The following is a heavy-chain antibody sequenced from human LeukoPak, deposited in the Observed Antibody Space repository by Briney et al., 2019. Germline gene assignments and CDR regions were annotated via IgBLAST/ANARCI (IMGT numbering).Heavy chain of an antibody. CDR2: IYRSGST. CDR3: ARGDIVVVVAASFFDY. V-gene: IGHV4-38-2*01. D-gene: IGHD2-15*01. CDR1: GYSISSAYF. J-gene: IGHJ4*02. Sequence: PSETLSLTCAVSGYSISSAYFWGWIRQPPGKGLEWIGSIYRSGSTYYNPSLKSRVTISVDTSKNQFSLKLSSVTAADTAVYYCARGDIVVVVAASFFDYWGQGTLVTVSS.